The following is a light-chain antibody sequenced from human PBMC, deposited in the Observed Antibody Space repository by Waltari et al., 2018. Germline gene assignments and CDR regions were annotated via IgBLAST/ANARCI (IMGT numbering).Light chain of an antibody. V-gene: IGLV3-1*01. CDR3: QAWDSSPV. CDR2: QDS. J-gene: IGLJ1*01. CDR1: KLGNKY. Sequence: SYELIQPPSVSVSPGQTASITCSGDKLGNKYVCWYQQKPGQSPVLVIYQDSKRPSGIPERFSGSNSGNTATLTIRGTQAMDEADYYCQAWDSSPVFGPGTKVTVL.